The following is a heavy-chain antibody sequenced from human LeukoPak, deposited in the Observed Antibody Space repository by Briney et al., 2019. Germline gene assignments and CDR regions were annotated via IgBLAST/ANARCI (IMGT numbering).Heavy chain of an antibody. J-gene: IGHJ4*02. V-gene: IGHV4-4*02. CDR1: GASLSSTNW. CDR3: VRENTVTTTFEY. Sequence: PSETLSLTCAVSGASLSSTNWWNWVRQPPGKGLEWLGEIYHSGSTNYNPSLKSRVTMSVDKSKNQFSLKLSSVTAADTAVYFCVRENTVTTTFEYWGQGILVTVSS. CDR2: IYHSGST. D-gene: IGHD4-17*01.